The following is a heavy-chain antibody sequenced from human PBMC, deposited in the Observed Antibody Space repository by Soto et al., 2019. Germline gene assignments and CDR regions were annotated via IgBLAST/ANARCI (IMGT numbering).Heavy chain of an antibody. CDR1: GYTFPSST. CDR2: IKAYSGNT. D-gene: IGHD4-17*01. J-gene: IGHJ4*02. Sequence: QVQLVQSGAEVKKPGASVKVSCKASGYTFPSSTISWLRQAPGQGLEWMGWIKAYSGNTNYAQKLQGRVTMTTDTSTNTAYMELGCLTSDDTAMYYCAIADYGDDDYWGQGTLVTVSS. V-gene: IGHV1-18*01. CDR3: AIADYGDDDY.